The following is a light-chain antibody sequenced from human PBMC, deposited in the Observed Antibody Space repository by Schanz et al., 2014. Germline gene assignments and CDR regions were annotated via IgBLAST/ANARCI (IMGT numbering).Light chain of an antibody. CDR3: ATWDDSLL. J-gene: IGLJ3*02. CDR2: NSD. V-gene: IGLV1-44*01. Sequence: QSVLTQPPSASGTPGQRVTISCSGSNSNIGRNVVNWYQQFPGTAPKLLIHNSDQRPSGVPDRFSASKSGTSASLAISGLQSQDEADYYCATWDDSLLFGGGTKLTVL. CDR1: NSNIGRNV.